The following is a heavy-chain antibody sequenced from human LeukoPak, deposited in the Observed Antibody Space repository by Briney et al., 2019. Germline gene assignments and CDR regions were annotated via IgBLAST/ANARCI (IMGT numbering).Heavy chain of an antibody. Sequence: PGGSLRLSCAASGFIFSSFEMNWVRQAPGKGLEWVSYISVSGSTIYYADSVKGRFTISRDNAKNSLYLQMNSLRAEDTAIYYCARDRSGYSGYDFFDSWGQGTLVTVSS. V-gene: IGHV3-48*03. CDR1: GFIFSSFE. J-gene: IGHJ4*02. CDR2: ISVSGSTI. D-gene: IGHD5-12*01. CDR3: ARDRSGYSGYDFFDS.